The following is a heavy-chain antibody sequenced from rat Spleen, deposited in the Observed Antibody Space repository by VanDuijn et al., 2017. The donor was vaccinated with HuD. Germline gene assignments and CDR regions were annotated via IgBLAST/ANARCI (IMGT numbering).Heavy chain of an antibody. Sequence: EVQLVESGGGLVQPGRSLKLSCAVSGFIFSNYDMAWVRQAPTKGLEWVASINTGGDNTYYRDSVKGRFTISRDDEKNTLYLQMDSLRSEDTATYYCATDGDYSGDYFDYWGQGVMVTVSS. D-gene: IGHD1-1*01. V-gene: IGHV5S13*01. J-gene: IGHJ2*01. CDR2: INTGGDNT. CDR1: GFIFSNYD. CDR3: ATDGDYSGDYFDY.